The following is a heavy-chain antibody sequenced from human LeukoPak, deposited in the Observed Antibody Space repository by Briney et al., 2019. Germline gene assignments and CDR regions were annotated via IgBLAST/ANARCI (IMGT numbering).Heavy chain of an antibody. J-gene: IGHJ4*02. V-gene: IGHV3-9*01. CDR1: GFTFDDYA. CDR2: ISWNSDSI. Sequence: GGSLRLSCAASGFTFDDYAMHWVRQAPGKGLEWVSGISWNSDSIGYADSVKGRFTISRDNAKNSLYLQMSSLRAEDTALYYCARETDYWGQGTLVTVSS. CDR3: ARETDY.